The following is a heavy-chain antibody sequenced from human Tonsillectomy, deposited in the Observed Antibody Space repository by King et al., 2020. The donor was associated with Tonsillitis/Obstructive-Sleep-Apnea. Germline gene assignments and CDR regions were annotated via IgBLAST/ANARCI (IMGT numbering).Heavy chain of an antibody. J-gene: IGHJ6*02. D-gene: IGHD5-24*01. Sequence: VQLVESGAEVKKPGASVKVSCKTSGYTFTSYYMHWVRQAPGQGLEWMGIINPSGGSTSYAQKFQGRVSMTRDTSSSTVYMELSSLRSEDTAVYFCARDMASRLDYYYYYYGMDVWGQGTTVTVSS. CDR2: INPSGGST. V-gene: IGHV1-46*01. CDR1: GYTFTSYY. CDR3: ARDMASRLDYYYYYYGMDV.